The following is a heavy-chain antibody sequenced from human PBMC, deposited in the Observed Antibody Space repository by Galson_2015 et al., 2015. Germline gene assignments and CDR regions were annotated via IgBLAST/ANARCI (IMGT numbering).Heavy chain of an antibody. J-gene: IGHJ4*02. CDR3: ARAKDISGWYAGDY. V-gene: IGHV1-46*01. CDR2: INVSGGVT. D-gene: IGHD6-19*01. Sequence: SVKVSCKASGYTFTSYYMYWVRQAPGQGLEWMGIINVSGGVTRYAQKFQGRVTMTRDTSTSTVYMELSSLTSGDTAFYYCARAKDISGWYAGDYWGQGTLVTVSS. CDR1: GYTFTSYY.